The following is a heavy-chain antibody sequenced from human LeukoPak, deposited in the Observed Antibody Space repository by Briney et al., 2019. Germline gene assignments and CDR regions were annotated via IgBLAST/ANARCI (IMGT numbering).Heavy chain of an antibody. V-gene: IGHV3-7*01. Sequence: PAGSLRLSCAAARFSCSSHWMIWLRQVPGHGLEGVAKIKQDGSEKYYVDSVEGRFTVSRDNAKNSLYLQMSSLRAEDTAVYYCARDPLTLYNYYMDVWGKGTTVTVSS. CDR2: IKQDGSEK. J-gene: IGHJ6*03. D-gene: IGHD3-9*01. CDR1: RFSCSSHW. CDR3: ARDPLTLYNYYMDV.